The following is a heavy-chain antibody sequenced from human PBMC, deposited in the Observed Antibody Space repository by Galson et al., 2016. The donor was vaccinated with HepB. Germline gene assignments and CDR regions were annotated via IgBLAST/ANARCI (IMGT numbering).Heavy chain of an antibody. CDR2: IYWDDDK. D-gene: IGHD2-21*01. V-gene: IGHV2-5*02. CDR3: SRAYCGGDCLSYNILYQYGLDV. CDR1: GFSLSTRGVG. Sequence: PALVKPTQTLTLTCTFSGFSLSTRGVGVGWIRQPPGEALEWLTLIYWDDDKRYNPSLKSRLTVTKDTSKSQVVITMTNVDPVDTATYYCSRAYCGGDCLSYNILYQYGLDVWGQGTTVTVAS. J-gene: IGHJ6*02.